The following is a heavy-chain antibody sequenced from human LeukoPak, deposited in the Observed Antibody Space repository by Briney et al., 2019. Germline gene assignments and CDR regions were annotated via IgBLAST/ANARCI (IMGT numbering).Heavy chain of an antibody. J-gene: IGHJ4*02. CDR1: GFTFSSYG. D-gene: IGHD3-9*01. CDR2: ISYDGSNK. V-gene: IGHV3-30*18. CDR3: AKDLGAYYDVLTGKDY. Sequence: GGSLRLSCAASGFTFSSYGIHWVRQAPGKGLEGVAVISYDGSNKYYADSVRGRLTISRDNSKNTLYLQMNSLRAEDTAVYYCAKDLGAYYDVLTGKDYWGQGTLVTVSS.